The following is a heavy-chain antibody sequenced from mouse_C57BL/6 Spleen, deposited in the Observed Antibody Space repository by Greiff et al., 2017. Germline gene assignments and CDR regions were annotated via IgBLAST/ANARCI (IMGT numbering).Heavy chain of an antibody. Sequence: QVTLKECGPGILQSSQTLSLTCSFSGFSLSTSGMGVSWIRQPSGKGLEWLAHIYWDDDKRYNPSLKSRLTISKDTSRNQVFLKITSVDTADTATYYCARAYYDYFAYWGQGTLVTVSA. V-gene: IGHV8-12*01. CDR3: ARAYYDYFAY. CDR2: IYWDDDK. J-gene: IGHJ3*01. CDR1: GFSLSTSGMG. D-gene: IGHD2-4*01.